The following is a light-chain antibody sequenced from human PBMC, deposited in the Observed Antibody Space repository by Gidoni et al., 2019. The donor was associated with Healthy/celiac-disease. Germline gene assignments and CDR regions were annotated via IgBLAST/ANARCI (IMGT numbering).Light chain of an antibody. CDR3: SSYTSSSTHYV. Sequence: QSALTQPASVSGSPGPSITISCTGTSSDVGGYNYVSWYQQNPGKAPKLMIYEVSNRPSGVSNRFSGSKSGNTASLTISGLQAEDEADYYCSSYTSSSTHYVFGTGTKVTVL. V-gene: IGLV2-14*01. CDR1: SSDVGGYNY. CDR2: EVS. J-gene: IGLJ1*01.